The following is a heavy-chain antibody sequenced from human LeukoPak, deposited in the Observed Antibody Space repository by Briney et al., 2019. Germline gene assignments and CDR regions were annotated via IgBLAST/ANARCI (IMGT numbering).Heavy chain of an antibody. CDR1: GFTFSSYS. CDR2: ISSSSSYI. CDR3: ARYCSSTSCHAGDY. J-gene: IGHJ4*02. Sequence: PGGCLRLSCAASGFTFSSYSMNWVRQAPGKGLEWVSSISSSSSYIYYADSVKGRFTISRDNAKNSLYLQMNSLRAEDTAVYYCARYCSSTSCHAGDYWGQGTLVTVSS. D-gene: IGHD2-2*01. V-gene: IGHV3-21*01.